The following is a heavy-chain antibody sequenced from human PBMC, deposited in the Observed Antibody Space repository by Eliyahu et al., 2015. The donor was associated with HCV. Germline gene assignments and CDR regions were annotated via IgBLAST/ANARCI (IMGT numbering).Heavy chain of an antibody. J-gene: IGHJ4*02. V-gene: IGHV1-46*01. CDR2: INPSGGST. CDR1: GYTFTSYY. D-gene: IGHD6-19*01. Sequence: QVQLVQSGAEVKKPGASVKVSCKASGYTFTSYYMHWVRQAPGQGLEWMGIINPSGGSTSYAQKFQGRVTMTRDTSTSTVYMELSSLRSEDTAVYYCAGDSSGWYSLTFPTNWGQGTLVTVSS. CDR3: AGDSSGWYSLTFPTN.